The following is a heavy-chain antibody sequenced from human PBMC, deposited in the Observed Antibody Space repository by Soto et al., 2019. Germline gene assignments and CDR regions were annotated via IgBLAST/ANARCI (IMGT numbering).Heavy chain of an antibody. Sequence: GGSLRLSCAASGFTFSSYAMSWVRQAPGKGLEWASAISGSGGSTYYADSVKGRFTISRDNSKNTLYLQMNSLRAEDTAVYYCAKSLPRYYYDSSGYYYPGAFDIWGQGTMVTVSS. CDR2: ISGSGGST. D-gene: IGHD3-22*01. J-gene: IGHJ3*02. V-gene: IGHV3-23*01. CDR1: GFTFSSYA. CDR3: AKSLPRYYYDSSGYYYPGAFDI.